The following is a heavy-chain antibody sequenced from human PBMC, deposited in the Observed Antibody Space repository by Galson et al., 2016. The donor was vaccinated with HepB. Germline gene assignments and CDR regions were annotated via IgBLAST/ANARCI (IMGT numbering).Heavy chain of an antibody. D-gene: IGHD1-1*01. J-gene: IGHJ5*02. Sequence: SLRLSCATSGFTFSNFGMHWVRQAPGKGLEWVSLISFDGTKTYYADSVQGRFTVSRDTSKNTLYLQMNSLRAEDTAVYYCVKGGWNDEEDWFDPWGQGTLVTVSS. V-gene: IGHV3-30*18. CDR3: VKGGWNDEEDWFDP. CDR2: ISFDGTKT. CDR1: GFTFSNFG.